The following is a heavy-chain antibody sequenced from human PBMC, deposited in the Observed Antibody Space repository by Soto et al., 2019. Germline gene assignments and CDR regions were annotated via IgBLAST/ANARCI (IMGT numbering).Heavy chain of an antibody. CDR2: ISDSGDST. CDR1: GFTFSSYV. D-gene: IGHD1-26*01. CDR3: ARSVAPKSGTYNCFDY. V-gene: IGHV3-23*01. J-gene: IGHJ4*02. Sequence: EVQLLESGGGLVQPGGSLRLSCVASGFTFSSYVMSWVRQTPGKGLEWVSAISDSGDSTYYPESVRGRFTISRDNSKNTLYLQMNSLRADDTAVYYCARSVAPKSGTYNCFDYWGQGTLVTVSS.